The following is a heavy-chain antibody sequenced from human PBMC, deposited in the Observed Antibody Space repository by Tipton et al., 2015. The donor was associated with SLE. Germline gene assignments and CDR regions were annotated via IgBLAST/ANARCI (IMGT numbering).Heavy chain of an antibody. CDR2: INHSGST. CDR3: AREASYCGGDCYPSWFDP. D-gene: IGHD2-21*01. V-gene: IGHV4-34*01. CDR1: GGSIRSYY. Sequence: TLSLTYTVSGGSIRSYYWSWIRQPPGKGLEWIGEINHSGSTNYNPSLKSRVTISVDTSKNQFSLKLSSVTAADTAVYYCAREASYCGGDCYPSWFDPWGQGTLVTVSS. J-gene: IGHJ5*02.